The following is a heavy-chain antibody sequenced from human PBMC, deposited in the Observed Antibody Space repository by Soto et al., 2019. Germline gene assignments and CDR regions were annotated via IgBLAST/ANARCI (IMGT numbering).Heavy chain of an antibody. Sequence: QVQLVESGGGVVQPGRSLRLSCAASGFTFSSYGMHWVRQAPGKGLEWVAVIWYDGSNKYYADSVKGRFTISRDNSKNTLYLKMNSLRADDTAVYYCARDTRDGYDYFDYWGQGTLVTVSS. CDR3: ARDTRDGYDYFDY. D-gene: IGHD5-12*01. CDR2: IWYDGSNK. V-gene: IGHV3-33*01. CDR1: GFTFSSYG. J-gene: IGHJ4*02.